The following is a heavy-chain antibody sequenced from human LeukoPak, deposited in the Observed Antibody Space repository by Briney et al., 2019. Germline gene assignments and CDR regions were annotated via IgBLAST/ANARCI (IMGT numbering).Heavy chain of an antibody. J-gene: IGHJ4*02. CDR3: ARGIGSSTWYDPFDY. CDR2: ISSYNGNT. D-gene: IGHD6-13*01. Sequence: ASVKVSCQASVYTFNSYGISWLRPAAGQGLEGMGWISSYNGNTNYPQKLQGRVTMTTDTSTSTAYMELTSLRSDDTAVYYCARGIGSSTWYDPFDYWGQGTLVTVSS. CDR1: VYTFNSYG. V-gene: IGHV1-18*01.